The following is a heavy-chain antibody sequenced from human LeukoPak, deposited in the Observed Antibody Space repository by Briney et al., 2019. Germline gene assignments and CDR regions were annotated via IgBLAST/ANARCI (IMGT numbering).Heavy chain of an antibody. D-gene: IGHD7-27*01. CDR2: ISGSGGST. CDR3: AKDLHNWGSRCVDY. Sequence: SWVRQAPGKGLEWVSAISGSGGSTYYADSVKGRFTISRDNSKNTLYLQMNSLRAEDTAVYYCAKDLHNWGSRCVDYWGQGTLVTVSS. J-gene: IGHJ4*02. V-gene: IGHV3-23*01.